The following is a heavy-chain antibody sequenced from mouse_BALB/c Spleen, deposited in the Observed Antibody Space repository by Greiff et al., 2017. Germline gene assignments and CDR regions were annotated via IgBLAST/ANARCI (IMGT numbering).Heavy chain of an antibody. Sequence: QVQLQQSGPELVKPGASVRISCKASGYTFTSYYIHWVKQRPGQGLEWIGWIYPGNVNTKYNEKFKGKATLTADKSSSTAYMQLSSLTSEDSAVYFCARYGNYEGYCFECWGQGTTLTVCS. CDR2: IYPGNVNT. D-gene: IGHD2-1*01. V-gene: IGHV1S56*01. CDR1: GYTFTSYY. J-gene: IGHJ2*01. CDR3: ARYGNYEGYCFEC.